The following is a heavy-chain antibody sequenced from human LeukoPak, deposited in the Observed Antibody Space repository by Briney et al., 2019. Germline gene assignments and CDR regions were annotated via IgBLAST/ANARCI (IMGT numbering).Heavy chain of an antibody. D-gene: IGHD6-13*01. V-gene: IGHV4-39*07. CDR1: GGSISSSSYY. CDR2: IYYSGST. J-gene: IGHJ6*03. Sequence: PSETLSLTCTVSGGSISSSSYYWGWIRQPPGKGLEWIGSIYYSGSTYYNPSLKSRVTISVDTSKNQFSLKLGSVTAADTAVYYCARGAAADAPYYYYYMDVWGKGTTVTVSS. CDR3: ARGAAADAPYYYYYMDV.